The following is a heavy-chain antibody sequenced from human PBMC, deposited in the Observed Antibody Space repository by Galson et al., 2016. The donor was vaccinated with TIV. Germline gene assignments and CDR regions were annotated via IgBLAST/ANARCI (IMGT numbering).Heavy chain of an antibody. J-gene: IGHJ6*02. Sequence: GYPFSAYYIHWVRQAPGQGLEWMGWINPYSADTNYAQSFQGRVSMTSDTSIDTAYMELSRLRPDDTAIFFCARGFNYGFDFYYGMDVWGQGTTVTVSS. CDR2: INPYSADT. D-gene: IGHD5-18*01. CDR1: GYPFSAYY. CDR3: ARGFNYGFDFYYGMDV. V-gene: IGHV1-2*02.